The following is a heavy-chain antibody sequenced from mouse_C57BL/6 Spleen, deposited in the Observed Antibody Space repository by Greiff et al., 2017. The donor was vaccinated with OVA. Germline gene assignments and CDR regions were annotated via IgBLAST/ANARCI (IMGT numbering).Heavy chain of an antibody. D-gene: IGHD2-2*01. Sequence: QVQLQQPGAELVKPGASVKLSCKASGYTFTSYWMHWVKQRPGRGLEWIGRIDPNSGGTKYNEKFKSKATLTVDKPYSTAYMQLSSPTSEYSAVYYCSRSRGYDNYAMDDWGQGTSVTVSS. CDR1: GYTFTSYW. J-gene: IGHJ4*01. CDR2: IDPNSGGT. CDR3: SRSRGYDNYAMDD. V-gene: IGHV1-72*01.